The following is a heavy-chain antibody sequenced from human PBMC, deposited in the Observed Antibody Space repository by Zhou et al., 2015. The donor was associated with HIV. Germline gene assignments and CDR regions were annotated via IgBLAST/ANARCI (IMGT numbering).Heavy chain of an antibody. J-gene: IGHJ4*02. CDR2: IIPIFGTA. D-gene: IGHD3-10*01. Sequence: QVQLVQSGAEVKKPGSSVKVSCKASGGTFSSYAISWVRQAPGQGLEWMGGIIPIFGTANYAQKFQGRVTITADESTSTAYMELSSLRSEDTAVYYCARDKYYGSGSYQTQPYYFDYWGQGTLVTVSS. CDR1: GGTFSSYA. CDR3: ARDKYYGSGSYQTQPYYFDY. V-gene: IGHV1-69*01.